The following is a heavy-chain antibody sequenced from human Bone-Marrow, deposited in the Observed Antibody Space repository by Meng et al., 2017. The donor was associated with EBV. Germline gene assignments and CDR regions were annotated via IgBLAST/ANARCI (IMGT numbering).Heavy chain of an antibody. V-gene: IGHV7-4-1*02. CDR3: ARDILYDYVWGSYRLDP. D-gene: IGHD3-16*02. Sequence: QVRLVQSGSELKKPGASVKVSVKASGYNFTSYAMNWGRQAPGQGLEWMGWINPNTGNPTYAQGFTGRFVFSLDTSVSTAYLQISSLKAEDTAVYYCARDILYDYVWGSYRLDPWGQGTLVTVSS. J-gene: IGHJ5*02. CDR2: INPNTGNP. CDR1: GYNFTSYA.